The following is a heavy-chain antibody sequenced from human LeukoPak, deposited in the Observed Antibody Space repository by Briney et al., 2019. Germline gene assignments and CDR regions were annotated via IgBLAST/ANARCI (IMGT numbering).Heavy chain of an antibody. V-gene: IGHV1-69*02. Sequence: SVKVSCKASGGTFSSYTISWVRQAPGQGLEWMGRIIPILGIANYAQKFQGRVTITADKSTSTAYMKLSSLRSEDTAVYYCASKGDTYCGGDCYSNWGQGTLVTVSS. D-gene: IGHD2-21*01. CDR3: ASKGDTYCGGDCYSN. CDR1: GGTFSSYT. J-gene: IGHJ4*02. CDR2: IIPILGIA.